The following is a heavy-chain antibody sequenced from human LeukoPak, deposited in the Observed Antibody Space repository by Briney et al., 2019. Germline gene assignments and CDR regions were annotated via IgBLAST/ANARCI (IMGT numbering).Heavy chain of an antibody. CDR2: IYHSGSS. J-gene: IGHJ3*02. V-gene: IGHV4-30-2*01. Sequence: SETLSLTCTVSGGAISSGGYYWSWIRQPPGKGLEWIAYIYHSGSSNYNPSLKSRVTISVDKSKNQFSLNLNSVTAADTAVYYCARAVDDAFDIWGQGTMVTVSS. CDR1: GGAISSGGYY. CDR3: ARAVDDAFDI. D-gene: IGHD6-19*01.